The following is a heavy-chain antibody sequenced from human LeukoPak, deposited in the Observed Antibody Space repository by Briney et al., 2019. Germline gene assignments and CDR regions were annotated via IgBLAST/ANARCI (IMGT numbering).Heavy chain of an antibody. CDR3: ARALGIAGAGTFDY. D-gene: IGHD6-13*01. Sequence: PGGSLRLSCAASGFPFRDYYMTWLRQAPGKGLEWISYISRSGDSLYYADSVKGRFTISRDNSKNTLYLQMNSLRAEDTAVYYCARALGIAGAGTFDYWGQGTLVTVSS. CDR2: ISRSGDSL. V-gene: IGHV3-11*04. J-gene: IGHJ4*02. CDR1: GFPFRDYY.